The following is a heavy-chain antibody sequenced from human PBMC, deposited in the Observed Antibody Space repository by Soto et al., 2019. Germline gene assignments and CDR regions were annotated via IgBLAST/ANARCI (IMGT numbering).Heavy chain of an antibody. D-gene: IGHD2-21*01. CDR3: AKGLAYCGGECCSHFGL. Sequence: QVQLVESGGGVVQPGRSLRLSCAASGFTFSSYGIHWVRQAPGKGLEWVAVISYEGSNKYYADYMKGRFTISRDNSKKRLYLQVSSLRAEDTAVYYCAKGLAYCGGECCSHFGLCGRGAMVTVSS. CDR2: ISYEGSNK. V-gene: IGHV3-30*18. J-gene: IGHJ2*01. CDR1: GFTFSSYG.